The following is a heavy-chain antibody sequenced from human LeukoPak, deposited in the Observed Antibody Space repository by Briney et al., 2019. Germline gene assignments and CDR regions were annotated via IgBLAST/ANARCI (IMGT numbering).Heavy chain of an antibody. CDR2: TRKDGSSI. CDR1: GFSFSDYG. Sequence: PGGSLRLSCAASGFSFSDYGMHWVRQAPGKGLEWVALTRKDGSSINYADSVKGRFTISRDNSKNTLYLQMNSLRAEDTAVYYCARDSRDGYYKAFDIWGQGTMVTVSS. V-gene: IGHV3-33*01. CDR3: ARDSRDGYYKAFDI. J-gene: IGHJ3*02. D-gene: IGHD5-24*01.